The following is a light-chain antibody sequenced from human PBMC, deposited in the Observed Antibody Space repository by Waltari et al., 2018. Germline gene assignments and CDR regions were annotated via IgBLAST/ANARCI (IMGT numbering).Light chain of an antibody. CDR1: QPISNY. J-gene: IGKJ1*01. CDR2: RAS. Sequence: DIQLTQSPSTLSPSVADRATITCRASQPISNYLAWFQHKPGKAPEVLIHRASNLETGVPSRFRGSGSGTEFTLTIGSLQPDDSATFYCQQYNSYPWTFGPGTKVEI. CDR3: QQYNSYPWT. V-gene: IGKV1-5*03.